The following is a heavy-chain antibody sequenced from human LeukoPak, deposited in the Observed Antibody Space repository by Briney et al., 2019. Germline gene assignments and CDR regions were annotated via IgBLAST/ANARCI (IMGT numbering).Heavy chain of an antibody. Sequence: SETLSITCTVSGGSINSYYWSWIRQPAGKGLEWIGRIYSSGSTTYNPSLKSRVTMSVDTSKNQFSLRLSSVTAADTAVYYCARVQYLRTDWFDPWGQGTLVTVSS. CDR3: ARVQYLRTDWFDP. D-gene: IGHD2-2*01. J-gene: IGHJ5*02. CDR1: GGSINSYY. V-gene: IGHV4-4*07. CDR2: IYSSGST.